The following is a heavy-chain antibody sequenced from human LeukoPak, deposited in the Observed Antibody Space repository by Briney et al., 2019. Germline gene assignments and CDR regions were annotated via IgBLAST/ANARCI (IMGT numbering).Heavy chain of an antibody. V-gene: IGHV3-7*01. J-gene: IGHJ4*02. CDR1: GFSFSSSW. CDR3: ADLGYTD. Sequence: PGGSLRLSCEASGFSFSSSWMTWVRQAPGKGLEWVATIKNDGSDKYYVDSVKGRFTLFRDNAKSSLYLQMNSLRVEDTAVYYCADLGYTDGGQGTLVTVSS. D-gene: IGHD2-15*01. CDR2: IKNDGSDK.